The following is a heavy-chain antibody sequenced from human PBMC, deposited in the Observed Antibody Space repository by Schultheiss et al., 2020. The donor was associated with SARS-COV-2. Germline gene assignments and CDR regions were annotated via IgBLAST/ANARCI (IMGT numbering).Heavy chain of an antibody. D-gene: IGHD3-22*01. Sequence: SQTLSLTCTVSGGSISSYYWSWIRQPPGKGLEWIGYIYYSGSTNYNPSLKSRVTISVDTSKNQFSLKLSSVTAADTAVYYCARAWSYYDSSGYYPADYWGQGTLVTVSS. J-gene: IGHJ4*02. CDR3: ARAWSYYDSSGYYPADY. CDR2: IYYSGST. V-gene: IGHV4-59*01. CDR1: GGSISSYY.